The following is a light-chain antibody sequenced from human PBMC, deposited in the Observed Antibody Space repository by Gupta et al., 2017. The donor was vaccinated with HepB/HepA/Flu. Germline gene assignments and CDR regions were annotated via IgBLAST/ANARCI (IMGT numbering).Light chain of an antibody. J-gene: IGLJ2*01. CDR2: QDS. V-gene: IGLV3-1*01. Sequence: SYALTQPPSVSVSPGQPARITCSGDKLGDKYACWYQQKPGQSPVLVIYQDSKRPSGIPERFSGSNSGNTATLTISGTQARDEADYYCQAWDSSLHVVFGGGTKLTVL. CDR1: KLGDKY. CDR3: QAWDSSLHVV.